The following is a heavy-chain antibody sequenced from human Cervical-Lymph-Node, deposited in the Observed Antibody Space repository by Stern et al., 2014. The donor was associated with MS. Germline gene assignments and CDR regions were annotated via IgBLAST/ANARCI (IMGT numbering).Heavy chain of an antibody. Sequence: EVQLVESGGGLVQPGGSLRLACTASGFTFSNYWIHLVRHAPGQGLVWVSRTKHNGTYTHYADSVKGRFTVTRDNAKNTLYLQMTSLRVEDTAVYYCVRDAVEMTPWGQGTLVTVSS. CDR2: TKHNGTYT. D-gene: IGHD5-24*01. J-gene: IGHJ5*02. V-gene: IGHV3-74*01. CDR1: GFTFSNYW. CDR3: VRDAVEMTP.